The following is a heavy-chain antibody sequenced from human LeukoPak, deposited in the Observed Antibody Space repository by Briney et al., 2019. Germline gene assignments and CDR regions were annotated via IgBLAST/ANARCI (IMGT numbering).Heavy chain of an antibody. CDR2: IWYDGSYK. CDR3: AKYGSGTYYKD. V-gene: IGHV3-33*06. CDR1: GFTCRNYA. J-gene: IGHJ4*02. D-gene: IGHD3-10*01. Sequence: KTLTLYSSGSGFTCRNYAIDWVPQAPGIGREGGVDIWYDGSYKYYEDPVKGRFNISRDNSKNTLYLQMNSLRAEDTAVYYCAKYGSGTYYKDWGQGTLVTVSS.